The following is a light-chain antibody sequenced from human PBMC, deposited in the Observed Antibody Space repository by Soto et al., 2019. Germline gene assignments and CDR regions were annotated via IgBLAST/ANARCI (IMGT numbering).Light chain of an antibody. Sequence: RVMTQSPVTLSVSPGARVTLSCRASQAISNNLAGYQQKPGQAPRLLIFDASTKATGSPARFSGSGSGTELALTISSLQSEDLEVYYCQQANDWPPTFGQGPRV. J-gene: IGKJ1*01. CDR3: QQANDWPPT. CDR1: QAISNN. CDR2: DAS. V-gene: IGKV3-15*01.